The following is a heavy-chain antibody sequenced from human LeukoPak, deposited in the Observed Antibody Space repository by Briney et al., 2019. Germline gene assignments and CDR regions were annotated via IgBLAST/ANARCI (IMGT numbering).Heavy chain of an antibody. CDR3: AKGSSGWPPRFDY. Sequence: GGSLRLSCAASGFTFNSYTVNWVRQVPGKGLEWVSSISSSSSYIYYSDSVKGRFTISRDNAKNSLYLQMNSLRAEDMALYYCAKGSSGWPPRFDYWGQGTLVTVSS. J-gene: IGHJ4*02. CDR1: GFTFNSYT. CDR2: ISSSSSYI. V-gene: IGHV3-21*04. D-gene: IGHD6-19*01.